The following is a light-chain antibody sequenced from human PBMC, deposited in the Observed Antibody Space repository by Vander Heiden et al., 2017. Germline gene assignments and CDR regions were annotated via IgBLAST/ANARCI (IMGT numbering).Light chain of an antibody. CDR1: RSITTL. CDR2: KAS. J-gene: IGKJ1*01. CDR3: QQYDSNPWT. Sequence: DIQMTQSPYTLYASVGDRVTITCRASRSITTLLVWYQQKPGKAPHLLISKASNLETGVSSKFSGSGSGTEFTLTISNLQPGDFATYYCQQYDSNPWTFGQGTKVEI. V-gene: IGKV1-5*03.